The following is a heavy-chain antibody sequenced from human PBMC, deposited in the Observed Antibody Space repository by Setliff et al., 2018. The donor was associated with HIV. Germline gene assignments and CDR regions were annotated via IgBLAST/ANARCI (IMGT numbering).Heavy chain of an antibody. CDR3: AASDYHYMDV. V-gene: IGHV3-7*01. CDR2: INEDGSEK. D-gene: IGHD2-2*01. J-gene: IGHJ6*03. Sequence: GGSLRLSCTASGFMFNKNYMSWVRQAPGKGLEWVANINEDGSEKYYADSVKGRFTISRDNAKNTLYLQMNSLRAEDTAVYYCAASDYHYMDVWGKGTTVTVSS. CDR1: GFMFNKNY.